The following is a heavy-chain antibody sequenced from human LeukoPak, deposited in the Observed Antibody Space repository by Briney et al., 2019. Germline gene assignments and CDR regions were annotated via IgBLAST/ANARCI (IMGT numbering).Heavy chain of an antibody. CDR1: GFTVRSNY. J-gene: IGHJ6*02. Sequence: TGGSLRLSCAASGFTVRSNYINWVRQAPGKGLEWVSYISNSGSTMYYADSVKGRFTISRDNAKNSLNLQMNSLRAEDTAVYYCARRPAAGYFYDMDVWGQGTTVTVSS. D-gene: IGHD6-13*01. V-gene: IGHV3-48*03. CDR3: ARRPAAGYFYDMDV. CDR2: ISNSGSTM.